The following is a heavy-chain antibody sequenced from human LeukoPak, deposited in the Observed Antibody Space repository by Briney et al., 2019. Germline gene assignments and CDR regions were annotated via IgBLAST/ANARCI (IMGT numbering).Heavy chain of an antibody. Sequence: GGSLRPSCAASGFTFSTYAMTWVRQAPGKGLEWVSVISGSGDTTYYADSVKGRFTISRDSSKDTLYLQMNSLRAEDTAVYYCAKLRSGWVVAASDYWGQGTLATVSS. CDR2: ISGSGDTT. V-gene: IGHV3-23*01. CDR3: AKLRSGWVVAASDY. CDR1: GFTFSTYA. D-gene: IGHD2-15*01. J-gene: IGHJ4*02.